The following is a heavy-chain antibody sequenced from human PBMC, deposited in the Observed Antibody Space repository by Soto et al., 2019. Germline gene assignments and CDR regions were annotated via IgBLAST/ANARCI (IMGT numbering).Heavy chain of an antibody. CDR1: GGSFSGYY. J-gene: IGHJ4*02. CDR3: TRGASLTYYYGSGSYYLGRNYFDY. Sequence: SETLSLTCAVYGGSFSGYYWSWIRQPPGKGLEWIGEINHSGSTNYNPSLKSRVTISVDTSKNQFSLKLSSVTAADTAVYYCTRGASLTYYYGSGSYYLGRNYFDYWGQGTLVTVSS. D-gene: IGHD3-10*01. CDR2: INHSGST. V-gene: IGHV4-34*01.